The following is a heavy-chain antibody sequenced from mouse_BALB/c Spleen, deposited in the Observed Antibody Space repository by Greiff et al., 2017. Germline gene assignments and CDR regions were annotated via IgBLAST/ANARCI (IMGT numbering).Heavy chain of an antibody. CDR3: AREPFLGRGYFDY. J-gene: IGHJ2*01. CDR1: GYAFSSYW. V-gene: IGHV1-80*01. CDR2: IYPGDGDT. Sequence: QVQLKESGAELVRPGSSVKISCKASGYAFSSYWMNWVKQRPGQGLEWIGQIYPGDGDTNYNGKFKGKATLTADKSSSTAYMQLSSLTSEDSAVYFCAREPFLGRGYFDYWGQGTTLTVSS. D-gene: IGHD3-1*01.